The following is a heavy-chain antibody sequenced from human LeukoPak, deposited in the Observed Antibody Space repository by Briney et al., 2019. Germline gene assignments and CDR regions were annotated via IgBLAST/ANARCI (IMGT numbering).Heavy chain of an antibody. CDR1: GFTFSDYS. J-gene: IGHJ4*02. CDR2: VTGDGITT. CDR3: AKFDREQWLKSQFDY. D-gene: IGHD6-19*01. Sequence: GGSLRLSCAASGFTFSDYSMNWVRQAPGKGLEWVSTVTGDGITTYYGNSVKGRFTISRDNSKNTLYLQMNSLRAEDTAVYYCAKFDREQWLKSQFDYWGQGTLVTVSS. V-gene: IGHV3-23*01.